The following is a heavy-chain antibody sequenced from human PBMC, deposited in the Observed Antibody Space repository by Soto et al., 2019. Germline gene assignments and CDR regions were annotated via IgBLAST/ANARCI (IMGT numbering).Heavy chain of an antibody. V-gene: IGHV4-31*03. CDR1: GGSISSGGYY. CDR2: FYYSGST. Sequence: SETLSLTCTVSGGSISSGGYYWSWIRQHPGKGLEWIGYFYYSGSTYYNPSLKSRVTISVDTSKNQFSLKLSSVTAADTAVYYCAREVTYYYDSSGYFDAFDIWGQGTMVT. D-gene: IGHD3-22*01. J-gene: IGHJ3*02. CDR3: AREVTYYYDSSGYFDAFDI.